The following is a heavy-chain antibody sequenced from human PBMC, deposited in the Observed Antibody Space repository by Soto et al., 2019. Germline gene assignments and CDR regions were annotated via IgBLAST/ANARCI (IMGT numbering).Heavy chain of an antibody. D-gene: IGHD3-22*01. J-gene: IGHJ5*02. CDR1: GYSFTSYW. CDR3: ARHAYYYDSSGYSTTWFDP. CDR2: IYPGDSDT. Sequence: GESLKISCNGSGYSFTSYWIGWVRQMPGKGLEWMGIIYPGDSDTRYSPSFQGQVTISADKSISTAYLQWSSLKASDTAMYYCARHAYYYDSSGYSTTWFDPWGQGTLVTVSS. V-gene: IGHV5-51*01.